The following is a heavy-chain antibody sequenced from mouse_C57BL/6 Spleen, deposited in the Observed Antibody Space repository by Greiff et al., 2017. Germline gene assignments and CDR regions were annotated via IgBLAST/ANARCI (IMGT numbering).Heavy chain of an antibody. CDR1: GYSITSGYY. CDR2: ISYDGSN. J-gene: IGHJ1*03. D-gene: IGHD1-1*01. Sequence: EVQLQESGPGLVKPSPSLSLTCSVTGYSITSGYYWNWIRQFPGNKLEWMGYISYDGSNNYNPSLKNRISITRDTSKNQFFLKLNSVTTEDTATYYCARDYYGSSRGTGTTVTVSS. CDR3: ARDYYGSS. V-gene: IGHV3-6*01.